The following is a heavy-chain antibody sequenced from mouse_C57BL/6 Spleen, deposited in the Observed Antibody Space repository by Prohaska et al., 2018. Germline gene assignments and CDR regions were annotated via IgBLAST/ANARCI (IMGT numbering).Heavy chain of an antibody. CDR3: ARQVTVVDPYDY. Sequence: EVQLVESGGGLVKPGGSLKLSCAASGFTFSDYGMHWVRQAPEKGLEWGEYISSGSSTIYYVDTVKGRFTISRDNVKYILFLQMPRLRTEDMAMYYCARQVTVVDPYDYWGQRTTLTVSS. CDR1: GFTFSDYG. CDR2: ISSGSSTI. D-gene: IGHD1-1*01. J-gene: IGHJ2*01. V-gene: IGHV5-17*01.